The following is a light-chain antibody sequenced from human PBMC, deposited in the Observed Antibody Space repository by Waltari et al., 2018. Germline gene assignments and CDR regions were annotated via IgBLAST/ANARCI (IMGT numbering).Light chain of an antibody. V-gene: IGLV2-8*01. CDR1: STDIGVYNY. J-gene: IGLJ2*01. Sequence: QSALTQPPSASGSPGQSVTISCTGTSTDIGVYNYVSWYQQHPGKAPKLLIYEVTERPSGVPVRFAGSRSGNTASLTVSGLQGEDEADYYCASFAGSNNLFGGGTKLTVL. CDR3: ASFAGSNNL. CDR2: EVT.